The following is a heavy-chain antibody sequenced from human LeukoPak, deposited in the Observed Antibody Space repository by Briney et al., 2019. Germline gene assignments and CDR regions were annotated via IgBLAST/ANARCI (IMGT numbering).Heavy chain of an antibody. CDR3: ARDLLYHLDY. Sequence: GASVKVSCKASGGTFSSYAISWVRQAPGQGVEWMGRIIPILGIANYAQKFQGRVTITADKSTSTAYMELSSLRSEDTAVYYCARDLLYHLDYWGQGTLVTVSS. V-gene: IGHV1-69*04. CDR1: GGTFSSYA. CDR2: IIPILGIA. J-gene: IGHJ4*02. D-gene: IGHD3-16*01.